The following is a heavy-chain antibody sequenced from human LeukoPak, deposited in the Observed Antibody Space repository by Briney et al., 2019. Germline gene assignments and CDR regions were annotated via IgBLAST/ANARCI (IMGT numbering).Heavy chain of an antibody. Sequence: GGSLRLSCAASGFTFSSYWMHWVRQAPGKGLVWVSRIDTDGSNTAYADSVKGRFTISKDNAKNTLYLQMNSLRAEDTAVYYCTRGGTTLDYWGQGTLVTVSS. CDR1: GFTFSSYW. CDR2: IDTDGSNT. J-gene: IGHJ4*02. V-gene: IGHV3-74*01. CDR3: TRGGTTLDY. D-gene: IGHD1-7*01.